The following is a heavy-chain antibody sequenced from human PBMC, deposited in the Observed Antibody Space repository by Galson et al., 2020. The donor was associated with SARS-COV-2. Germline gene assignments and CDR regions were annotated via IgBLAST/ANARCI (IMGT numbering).Heavy chain of an antibody. Sequence: SETLSLTCTVSAGSISSSIYFWVWIRQPPGKGLQWICTTYDSGSTYYDPSLKSRPTISVDTSKNQFSLKLSSVTAADTAVYYCARHGRGELLFPFDYWGQGILVTVSS. CDR2: TYDSGST. CDR3: ARHGRGELLFPFDY. D-gene: IGHD1-26*01. CDR1: AGSISSSIYF. J-gene: IGHJ4*02. V-gene: IGHV4-39*01.